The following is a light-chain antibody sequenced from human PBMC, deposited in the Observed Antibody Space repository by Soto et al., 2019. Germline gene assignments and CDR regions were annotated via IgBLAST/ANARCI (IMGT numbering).Light chain of an antibody. CDR2: AAS. V-gene: IGKV1-27*01. Sequence: IKMNLWRSSVCASLRDRVTITSRASLPISYYFSWYQQKPGKIPNXLIYAASSLQAGVPSRFSGSGSGTDFTLTISSLQPEDFATYYCQQYYIYPTFGGGGMV. CDR3: QQYYIYPT. J-gene: IGKJ4*01. CDR1: LPISYY.